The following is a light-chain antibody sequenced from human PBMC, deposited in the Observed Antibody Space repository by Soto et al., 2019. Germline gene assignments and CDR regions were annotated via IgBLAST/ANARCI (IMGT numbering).Light chain of an antibody. CDR3: TSYTGSRTPWV. V-gene: IGLV2-14*01. J-gene: IGLJ3*02. CDR1: SRDVGGYNY. Sequence: QSALTQPASVSGSPGQSITISCAGTSRDVGGYNYVSWYQQHQGKDPKLIIYEVTNRPSGVSNRFSGSKSGNTASLTISGLQAEDEGDYYCTSYTGSRTPWVFGGGTKLTVL. CDR2: EVT.